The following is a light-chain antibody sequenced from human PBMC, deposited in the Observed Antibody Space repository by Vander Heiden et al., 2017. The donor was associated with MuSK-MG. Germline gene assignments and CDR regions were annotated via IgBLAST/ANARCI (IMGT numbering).Light chain of an antibody. CDR1: QHKRKS. CDR3: QQYDNFSALT. V-gene: IGKV1-33*01. J-gene: IGKJ4*02. Sequence: DIQMPQSTLSLSASVGDRLTLTCHASQHKRKSITLSQQKPGKAPKLLIYDAANFETGVPSRFSGSGAGTEFTFTISSLQPEDIATYYCQQYDNFSALTFGGGTKVEIK. CDR2: DAA.